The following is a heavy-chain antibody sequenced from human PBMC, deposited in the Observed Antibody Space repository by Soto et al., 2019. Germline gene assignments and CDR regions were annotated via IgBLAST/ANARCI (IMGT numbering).Heavy chain of an antibody. Sequence: PSESLSLTCTVSGDSICSGSYYGDWIRQPPGKGLEWIGNIFYSGSTLYNPSLKGRVSIDVDTSSNQFSLRLTSVTAADTAVYFCARSGGYSGYDHFFGPWGHGTLVTSPQ. V-gene: IGHV4-39*01. CDR1: GDSICSGSYY. D-gene: IGHD5-12*01. CDR2: IFYSGST. J-gene: IGHJ5*02. CDR3: ARSGGYSGYDHFFGP.